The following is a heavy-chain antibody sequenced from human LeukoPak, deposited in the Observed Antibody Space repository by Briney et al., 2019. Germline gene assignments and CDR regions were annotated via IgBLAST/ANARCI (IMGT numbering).Heavy chain of an antibody. CDR2: IYYSGST. V-gene: IGHV4-59*12. CDR1: GGSISSYY. CDR3: ARTGRPRVYYDSSGPHDY. D-gene: IGHD3-22*01. J-gene: IGHJ4*02. Sequence: SETLSLTCTVSGGSISSYYWSWIRQPPGKGLEWIGYIYYSGSTNYNPSLKSRVTISVDTSKNQFSLKLSSVTAADTAVYYCARTGRPRVYYDSSGPHDYWGQGTLVTVSS.